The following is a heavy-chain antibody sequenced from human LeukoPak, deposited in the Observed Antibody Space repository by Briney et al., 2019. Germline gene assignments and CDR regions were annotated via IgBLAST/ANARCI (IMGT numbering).Heavy chain of an antibody. J-gene: IGHJ4*02. Sequence: GEYLKISCKGSGYSFTSYWIGWVRQMPGKGLEWMGIIYPGDSDTRYSPSFQGQVTISADKSISTAYLQWSSLKASDTAMYYCARLSGYNWNLAAYDYWGQGTLVTVSS. V-gene: IGHV5-51*01. CDR3: ARLSGYNWNLAAYDY. CDR2: IYPGDSDT. D-gene: IGHD1-1*01. CDR1: GYSFTSYW.